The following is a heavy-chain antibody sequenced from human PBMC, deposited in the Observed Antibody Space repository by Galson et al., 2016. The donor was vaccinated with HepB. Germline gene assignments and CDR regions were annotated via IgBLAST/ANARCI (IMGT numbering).Heavy chain of an antibody. Sequence: SLRLSCAASGFTSSKYSMNWVRQAPGMRLEWVSSISLSSSYIYYVDSVQGRFTISRDNAKNSLYLQMNSLRAEDTAVYYCVSDKEDSSGYFGCWGQGTLVTVAS. D-gene: IGHD3-22*01. J-gene: IGHJ4*02. V-gene: IGHV3-21*01. CDR2: ISLSSSYI. CDR3: VSDKEDSSGYFGC. CDR1: GFTSSKYS.